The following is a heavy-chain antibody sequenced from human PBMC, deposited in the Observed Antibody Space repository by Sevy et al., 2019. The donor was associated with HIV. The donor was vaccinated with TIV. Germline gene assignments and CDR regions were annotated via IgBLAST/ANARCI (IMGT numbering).Heavy chain of an antibody. Sequence: GGSLRLSCAASGFTFSSYAMSWVRQAPGKGLEWVSAISGSGGSTYYADSVKGLFTISRDNSKNTLYLQMNSLRAEDTAVYYCAKDLLDTMVRGVILEMGYWGQGTLVTVSS. CDR1: GFTFSSYA. J-gene: IGHJ4*02. V-gene: IGHV3-23*01. CDR3: AKDLLDTMVRGVILEMGY. CDR2: ISGSGGST. D-gene: IGHD3-10*01.